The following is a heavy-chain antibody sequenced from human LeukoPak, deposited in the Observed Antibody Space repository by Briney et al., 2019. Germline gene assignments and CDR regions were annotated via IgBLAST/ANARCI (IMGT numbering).Heavy chain of an antibody. V-gene: IGHV3-20*04. CDR3: AREGCSSTSCYYYYYYYMDV. Sequence: GGPLRLSCAASGFTFDDYGMSWVRQAPGKGLEWVSGINWSGGSTGYADSVKGRFTISRDNAKNSLYLQINSLRAEDTALYYCAREGCSSTSCYYYYYYYMDVWGKGTTVTVSS. CDR2: INWSGGST. CDR1: GFTFDDYG. J-gene: IGHJ6*03. D-gene: IGHD2-2*01.